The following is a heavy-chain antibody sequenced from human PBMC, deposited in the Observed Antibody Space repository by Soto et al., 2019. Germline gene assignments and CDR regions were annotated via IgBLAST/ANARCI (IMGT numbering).Heavy chain of an antibody. CDR3: ARGGYYDSSGSRNYFYYGMNV. V-gene: IGHV1-18*01. D-gene: IGHD3-22*01. CDR2: VSPYDGYT. Sequence: ASVKVSCKASGYTFSSYGNNWVRQAPGQGLEWLGWVSPYDGYTNYAQILQGRVSMTTDTSTKTAYMEVRSLRSDDTAVYYCARGGYYDSSGSRNYFYYGMNVWGQGTTDTVSS. CDR1: GYTFSSYG. J-gene: IGHJ6*02.